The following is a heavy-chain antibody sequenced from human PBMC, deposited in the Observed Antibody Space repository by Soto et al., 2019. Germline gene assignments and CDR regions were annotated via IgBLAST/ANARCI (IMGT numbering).Heavy chain of an antibody. CDR1: GYSFTSYW. CDR2: IYPGDSDT. V-gene: IGHV5-51*01. CDR3: ARQPRDPLGYYYYCYMDV. D-gene: IGHD3-16*01. J-gene: IGHJ6*03. Sequence: PGESLKISCKGSGYSFTSYWIGRVRQMPGKGLEWMGIIYPGDSDTRYSPSFQGQVPISADKSISTAYLQWSSLKASDTAMYYCARQPRDPLGYYYYCYMDVWGKGTTVTVSS.